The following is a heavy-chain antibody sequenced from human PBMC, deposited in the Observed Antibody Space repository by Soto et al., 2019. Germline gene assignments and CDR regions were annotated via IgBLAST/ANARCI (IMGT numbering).Heavy chain of an antibody. CDR2: INQDGSEK. V-gene: IGHV3-7*01. CDR3: ARDYSNPRGRFDP. D-gene: IGHD4-4*01. J-gene: IGHJ5*02. CDR1: GFTSSGYW. Sequence: LRLSCAASGFTSSGYWMTWVRQAQGKGLEWVANINQDGSEKYYVDSVKVRFTISRETAKDSLYLQMNGLRAEDTAIYYCARDYSNPRGRFDPWGQGTLVTVSS.